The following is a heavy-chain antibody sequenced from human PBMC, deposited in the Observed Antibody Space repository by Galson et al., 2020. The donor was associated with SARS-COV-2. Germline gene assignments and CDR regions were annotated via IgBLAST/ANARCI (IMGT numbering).Heavy chain of an antibody. CDR2: LYYTGKT. Sequence: TLSLSCSVSPGSISGYYWPCIRQPPRKGLEWIGNLYYTGKTKYNPSLKSRVTISVDTSKNQFSLRLGSVTAADTAVYYCARDTPNYGADVWGQGTTVTVSS. V-gene: IGHV4-59*08. CDR1: PGSISGYY. D-gene: IGHD2-15*01. J-gene: IGHJ6*02. CDR3: ARDTPNYGADV.